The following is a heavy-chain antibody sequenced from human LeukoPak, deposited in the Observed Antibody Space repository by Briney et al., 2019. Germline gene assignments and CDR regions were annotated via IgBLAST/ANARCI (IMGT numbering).Heavy chain of an antibody. Sequence: SVKVSCKASGGTFSSYTISWVRQAPGQGLEWMGRIIPILGIANYAQKFQGRVTITADKSTSTAYMELSSLRSEDTAVYYCARDPANGDYDDYWGQGTQVTVSS. CDR3: ARDPANGDYDDY. CDR2: IIPILGIA. J-gene: IGHJ4*02. D-gene: IGHD4-17*01. CDR1: GGTFSSYT. V-gene: IGHV1-69*04.